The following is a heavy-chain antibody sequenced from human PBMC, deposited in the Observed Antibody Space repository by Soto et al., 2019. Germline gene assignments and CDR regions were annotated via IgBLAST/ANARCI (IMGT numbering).Heavy chain of an antibody. CDR1: GFTLSSHW. Sequence: PGGSLRLSCEASGFTLSSHWMNWVRQAPGKWLVWVSRIDSDGGSITYADSVKGRFTISRDNAKNTLYLQMNSLRAEDTAVYYCAREVSSGWHFDYWGQGTLVTVSS. CDR3: AREVSSGWHFDY. V-gene: IGHV3-74*01. D-gene: IGHD6-19*01. J-gene: IGHJ4*02. CDR2: IDSDGGSI.